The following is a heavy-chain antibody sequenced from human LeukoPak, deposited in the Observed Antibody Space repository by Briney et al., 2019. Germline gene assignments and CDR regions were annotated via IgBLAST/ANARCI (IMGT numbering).Heavy chain of an antibody. J-gene: IGHJ5*02. V-gene: IGHV1-24*01. D-gene: IGHD3-22*01. CDR1: GYTLTELS. CDR2: FDPEDGET. CDR3: ATLDPERDYYDNSGYLDH. Sequence: ASVKDSCKVSGYTLTELSMHWVRQAPGKGLEWMGGFDPEDGETIYGQKFQGRVTMTEDTSTDTAYMEMSSLRSEDTAVYYCATLDPERDYYDNSGYLDHWGQGTLVTVSS.